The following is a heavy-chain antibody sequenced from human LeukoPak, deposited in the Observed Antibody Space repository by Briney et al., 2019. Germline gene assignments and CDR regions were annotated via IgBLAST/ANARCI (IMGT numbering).Heavy chain of an antibody. CDR3: ARVVLGRRWLQTSYYYGMDV. J-gene: IGHJ6*02. D-gene: IGHD5-24*01. Sequence: SVKVSCKASGGTFSSYAISWVRQAPGQGLEWMGGIIPIFGTANYAQKYQGRVTITADESTSTAYLELSSLTSEDTAVYYCARVVLGRRWLQTSYYYGMDVWGQGTTVTVSS. V-gene: IGHV1-69*13. CDR2: IIPIFGTA. CDR1: GGTFSSYA.